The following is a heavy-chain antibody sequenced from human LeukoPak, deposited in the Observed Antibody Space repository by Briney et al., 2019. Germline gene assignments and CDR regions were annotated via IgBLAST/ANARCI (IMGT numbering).Heavy chain of an antibody. CDR2: IYYGGST. V-gene: IGHV4-31*03. J-gene: IGHJ4*02. CDR1: GGSVSSGSYY. Sequence: SETLSLTCTVSGGSVSSGSYYWSWIRQPPGKGLEWLGSIYYGGSTYYNPSLKSRVLVSGDTSRNHFSLRLNSVAAADTAVYYCARSTQYCGSASCYMYYFDYWGQGTLVTVSS. CDR3: ARSTQYCGSASCYMYYFDY. D-gene: IGHD2-21*01.